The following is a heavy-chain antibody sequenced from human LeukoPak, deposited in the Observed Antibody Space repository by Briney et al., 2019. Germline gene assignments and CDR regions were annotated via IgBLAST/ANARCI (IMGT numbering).Heavy chain of an antibody. V-gene: IGHV4-59*01. J-gene: IGHJ3*02. Sequence: SETLSLTCTVSGGSISGYYWSWIRQPPGKGLEWIGYISYSGSTNYNPSLKSRVTISVDTSNNQFSLKLTSVTAADTAVYYCASQGGSYAYVFDIWGQGTMVTVFS. CDR3: ASQGGSYAYVFDI. CDR1: GGSISGYY. D-gene: IGHD1-26*01. CDR2: ISYSGST.